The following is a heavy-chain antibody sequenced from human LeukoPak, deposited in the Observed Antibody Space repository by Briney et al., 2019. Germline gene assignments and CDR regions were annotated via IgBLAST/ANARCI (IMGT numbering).Heavy chain of an antibody. CDR2: IYTSGST. CDR3: AREGLRGYSYGYFGRGVDYFDY. V-gene: IGHV4-4*07. CDR1: GGSISSYY. Sequence: SETLSLTCTVSGGSISSYYWSWIRQPAGKGLEWIGRIYTSGSTNYNPSLKSRVTMSVDTSKNQFSLKLSSVTAADTAVYYCAREGLRGYSYGYFGRGVDYFDYWGQGTLVTVSS. D-gene: IGHD5-18*01. J-gene: IGHJ4*02.